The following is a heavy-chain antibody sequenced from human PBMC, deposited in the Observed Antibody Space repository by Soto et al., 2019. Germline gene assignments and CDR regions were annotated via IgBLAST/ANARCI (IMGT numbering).Heavy chain of an antibody. Sequence: QLQLQESGSGLVKPSQTLSLTCAVSGGSISSGGYSWSWIRQPPGKGLEWIGYIYHSGSTYYNPSLKSRVTISVDRSKNQFSLKLSSVTAADTAVYYCARDAGGTPGHAFDIWGQGTMVTVSS. V-gene: IGHV4-30-2*01. CDR3: ARDAGGTPGHAFDI. CDR1: GGSISSGGYS. J-gene: IGHJ3*02. CDR2: IYHSGST. D-gene: IGHD2-15*01.